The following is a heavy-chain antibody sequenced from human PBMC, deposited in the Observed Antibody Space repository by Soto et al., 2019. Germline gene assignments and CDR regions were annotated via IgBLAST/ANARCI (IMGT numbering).Heavy chain of an antibody. D-gene: IGHD4-17*01. CDR2: INSDGSST. J-gene: IGHJ4*02. CDR3: AKGGDDYGDDNTFDY. CDR1: GFTFSSYW. Sequence: GGSLRLSCAASGFTFSSYWMHWVRQAPGKGLVWVSRINSDGSSTSYADSVKGRFTISRDNAKNTLYLQMNSLRAEDTAVYYCAKGGDDYGDDNTFDYWGQGTLVTVSS. V-gene: IGHV3-74*01.